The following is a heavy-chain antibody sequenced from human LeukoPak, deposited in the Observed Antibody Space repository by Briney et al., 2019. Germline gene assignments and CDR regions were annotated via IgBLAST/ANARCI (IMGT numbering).Heavy chain of an antibody. CDR3: ARQNPSAAGQGLDY. CDR2: IYYSGTT. J-gene: IGHJ4*02. D-gene: IGHD6-13*01. CDR1: GGSISSYY. Sequence: SETLSLTCTVSGGSISSYYWSWIRQPTGKGLEWIGYIYYSGTTNYNPSLKSRLTISVDTSMNQFSLQLTSVTAADTAVYFCARQNPSAAGQGLDYWGQGTLVTVSS. V-gene: IGHV4-59*08.